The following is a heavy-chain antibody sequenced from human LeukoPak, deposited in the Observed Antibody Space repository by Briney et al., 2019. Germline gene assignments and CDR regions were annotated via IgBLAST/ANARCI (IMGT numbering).Heavy chain of an antibody. CDR3: AKATTSGWYLYDY. D-gene: IGHD6-19*01. CDR1: GFTFSNCA. CDR2: ISAGGST. Sequence: GGSLRLSCTTSGFTFSNCAMSWVRQAPGKGLEWVSAISAGGSTYSAASVKGRFTISRDNSKNTLYLQMNSLGAEDTAVYYCAKATTSGWYLYDYWGQGTLVTVSS. V-gene: IGHV3-23*01. J-gene: IGHJ4*02.